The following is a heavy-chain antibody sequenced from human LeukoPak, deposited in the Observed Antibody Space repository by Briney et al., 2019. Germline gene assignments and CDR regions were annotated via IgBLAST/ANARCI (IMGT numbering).Heavy chain of an antibody. V-gene: IGHV4-30-4*01. CDR1: GGSISSGDYY. CDR3: ARGPYGSGSYH. D-gene: IGHD3-10*01. Sequence: SETLSLTCTVSGGSISSGDYYWSWIRQPPGKGLEWIGYIYYSGTTYYNPSLKSRVTISVDTSKNQFSLKLTSVTAADTAVYFCARGPYGSGSYHWGQGTLVTVSS. J-gene: IGHJ4*02. CDR2: IYYSGTT.